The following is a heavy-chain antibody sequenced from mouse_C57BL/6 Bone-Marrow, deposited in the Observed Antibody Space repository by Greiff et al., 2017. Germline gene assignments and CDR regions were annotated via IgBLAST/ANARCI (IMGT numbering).Heavy chain of an antibody. CDR3: ARHNGNYRFAY. Sequence: EVKLVEPGGDLVKPGGSLKLSCAASGFTFSSYGMSWVRQTPDQRLEWVATISSGGSYTYYQASVTGRFTISRDNAKNPLYLQMSSLKSEDTAMYYFARHNGNYRFAYWGQGTLVTVSA. D-gene: IGHD2-1*01. J-gene: IGHJ3*01. CDR2: ISSGGSYT. V-gene: IGHV5-6*01. CDR1: GFTFSSYG.